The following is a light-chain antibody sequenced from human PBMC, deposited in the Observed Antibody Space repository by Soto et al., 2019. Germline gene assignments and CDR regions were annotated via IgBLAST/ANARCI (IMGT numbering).Light chain of an antibody. Sequence: EVVMTQSPATLSVSPGEGASLSCRASQSVRSNLAWYQQKPGQAPRLLIFGSSTRATGIPARFSGSGSGTEFTLTISSLQSEDFAVYYCQQYNNWPPVTFGQGTKVDIK. CDR3: QQYNNWPPVT. CDR1: QSVRSN. V-gene: IGKV3-15*01. J-gene: IGKJ1*01. CDR2: GSS.